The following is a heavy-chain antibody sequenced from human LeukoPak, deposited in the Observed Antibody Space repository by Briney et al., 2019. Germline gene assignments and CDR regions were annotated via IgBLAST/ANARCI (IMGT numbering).Heavy chain of an antibody. CDR3: AGAVFSGSPEEYYFDY. CDR2: ISPKSGGT. CDR1: GYTFTGYY. D-gene: IGHD3-22*01. V-gene: IGHV1-2*02. J-gene: IGHJ4*02. Sequence: ASVKVSCKASGYTFTGYYMHWVRQAPGQGPEWMGWISPKSGGTKYAQKFKGRVTMTRDTSISTLYMELSRLRSDDTAIYYCAGAVFSGSPEEYYFDYWGQGTQLTVSS.